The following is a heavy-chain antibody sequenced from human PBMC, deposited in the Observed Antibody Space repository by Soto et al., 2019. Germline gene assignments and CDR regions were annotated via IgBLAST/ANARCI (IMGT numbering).Heavy chain of an antibody. CDR2: MSFSGSSI. J-gene: IGHJ4*02. CDR1: GFTFSDYD. D-gene: IGHD6-13*01. CDR3: ARDIEPPGLFFDY. V-gene: IGHV3-11*01. Sequence: GGSLRLSCAASGFTFSDYDMSWIRRAPGKGLEWVSYMSFSGSSIYYADSAKGRFTISRDNAKNSLYLQMNSLRAEDTAVYYCARDIEPPGLFFDYWGQGTLVTVSS.